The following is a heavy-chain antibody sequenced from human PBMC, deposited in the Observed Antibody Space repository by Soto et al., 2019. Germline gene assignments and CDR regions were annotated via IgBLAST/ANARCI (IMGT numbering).Heavy chain of an antibody. V-gene: IGHV4-31*02. D-gene: IGHD3-10*01. Sequence: QVQLQESGPGLVKPSQTLSLTCSVSGGSISSGGYYWSWIRQPPGKGLEWIGYIYYSANTHYNPSLKGRVSMSADTSKHQFSLNLSSVTAADTAVYYCARSGGNSYYYGMDVWGQGTTVTVSS. CDR3: ARSGGNSYYYGMDV. J-gene: IGHJ6*02. CDR1: GGSISSGGYY. CDR2: IYYSANT.